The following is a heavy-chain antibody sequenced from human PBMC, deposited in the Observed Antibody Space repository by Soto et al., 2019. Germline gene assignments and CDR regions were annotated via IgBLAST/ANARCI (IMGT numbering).Heavy chain of an antibody. J-gene: IGHJ5*02. CDR2: IYYSGST. V-gene: IGHV4-59*08. D-gene: IGHD1-26*01. CDR1: GGSISSYY. CDR3: ASAGYSGSYYWFDP. Sequence: SETLSLTCTVSGGSISSYYWSWIRQPPGKGLEWIGYIYYSGSTNYNPSLKSRVTISVDTSKNQFSLKLSSVTAADTAVYYCASAGYSGSYYWFDPWGQGTLVTVSS.